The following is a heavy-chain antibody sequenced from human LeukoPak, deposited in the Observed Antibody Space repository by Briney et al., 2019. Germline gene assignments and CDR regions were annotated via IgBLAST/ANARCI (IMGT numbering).Heavy chain of an antibody. CDR2: IYSGGST. D-gene: IGHD6-25*01. CDR1: GFTVSSNY. J-gene: IGHJ4*02. V-gene: IGHV3-53*01. Sequence: PGGSLRLSCAASGFTVSSNYMSWVRQAPGKGLEWVSVIYSGGSTYYADSVKGRFTISRDNSKNTLYLQMDSLGAEDTAVYYCARSSGYIFDYWGQGTLVTVSS. CDR3: ARSSGYIFDY.